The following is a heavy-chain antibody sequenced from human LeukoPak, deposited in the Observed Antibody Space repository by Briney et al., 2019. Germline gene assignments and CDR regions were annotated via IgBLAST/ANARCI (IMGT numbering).Heavy chain of an antibody. CDR3: ATGDSGSYYPTLKHFDY. Sequence: ASVKVSCKVSGYTLTELSMHWVRQAPGKGLEWMGGFDPEDGETIYAQKFQGRVTMTEDTSTDTAYMELSSLRSEDTAVYYRATGDSGSYYPTLKHFDYWGQGTLVTVSS. CDR1: GYTLTELS. J-gene: IGHJ4*02. CDR2: FDPEDGET. V-gene: IGHV1-24*01. D-gene: IGHD1-26*01.